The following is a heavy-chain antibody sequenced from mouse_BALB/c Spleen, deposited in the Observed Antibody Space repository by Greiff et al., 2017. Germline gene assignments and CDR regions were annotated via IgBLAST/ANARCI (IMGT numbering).Heavy chain of an antibody. CDR3: VRYYYAMDY. J-gene: IGHJ4*01. CDR2: ISNGGGST. CDR1: GFTFSSYT. Sequence: EVQGVESGGGLVQPGGSLKLSCAASGFTFSSYTMSWVRQTPEKRLEWVAYISNGGGSTYYPDTVKGRFTISRDNAKNTLYLQMSSLKSEDTAMYYCVRYYYAMDYWGQGTSVTVSS. V-gene: IGHV5-12-2*01.